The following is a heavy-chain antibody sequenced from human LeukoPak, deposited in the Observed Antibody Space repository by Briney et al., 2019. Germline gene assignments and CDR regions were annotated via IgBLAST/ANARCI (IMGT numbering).Heavy chain of an antibody. CDR1: GFTVSSNY. J-gene: IGHJ6*02. CDR3: AKDTAAVAGGLYYYYGMDV. D-gene: IGHD6-19*01. V-gene: IGHV3-23*01. CDR2: ISGSGGST. Sequence: GGSLRLSCAASGFTVSSNYMSWVRQAPGKGLEWVSAISGSGGSTYYADSVKGRFTISRDNSKNTLYLQMNSLRAEDTAVYYCAKDTAAVAGGLYYYYGMDVWGQGTTVTVSS.